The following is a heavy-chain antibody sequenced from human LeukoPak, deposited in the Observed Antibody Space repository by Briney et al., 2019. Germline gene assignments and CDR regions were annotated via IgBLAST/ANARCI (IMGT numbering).Heavy chain of an antibody. Sequence: ASVKVSCKASGYTFTGYYMHWVRQAPGQGLEWMGWINPNSGGTNYAQKFQGRVTMTRDTSISTAYMELSRLRSDDTAVYYCAREDDSSGWYDYWGQGTLVTVSS. CDR2: INPNSGGT. V-gene: IGHV1-2*02. D-gene: IGHD6-19*01. CDR3: AREDDSSGWYDY. J-gene: IGHJ4*02. CDR1: GYTFTGYY.